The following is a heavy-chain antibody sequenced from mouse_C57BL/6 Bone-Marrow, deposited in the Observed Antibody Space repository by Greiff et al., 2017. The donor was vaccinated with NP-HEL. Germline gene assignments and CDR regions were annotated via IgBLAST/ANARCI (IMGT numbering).Heavy chain of an antibody. V-gene: IGHV1-81*01. CDR1: GYTFTSYG. D-gene: IGHD1-1*01. J-gene: IGHJ4*01. CDR3: ARSGYGSSYDYAMDY. CDR2: IYPRSGNT. Sequence: QVQLKESGAELARPGASVKLSCKASGYTFTSYGISWVKQSTGQGLEWIGEIYPRSGNTYYNEKFKGKATLTADKSSSTAYMELRSLTSEDSAVYFCARSGYGSSYDYAMDYWGQGTSVTVSS.